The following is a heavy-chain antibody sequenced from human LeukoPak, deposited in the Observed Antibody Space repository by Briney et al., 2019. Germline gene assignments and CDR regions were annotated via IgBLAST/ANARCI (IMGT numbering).Heavy chain of an antibody. J-gene: IGHJ4*02. V-gene: IGHV3-33*01. D-gene: IGHD3-22*01. CDR3: ARILGDYYDSSGSYFDY. CDR1: GFTFSSYG. Sequence: GGSLRLSCAASGFTFSSYGMHWVRQAPGKGLEWVAVIWYDGSNKYYADSVKGRFTISRDNSKNTLYLQMNSLRAEDTAAYYCARILGDYYDSSGSYFDYWGQGTLVTVSS. CDR2: IWYDGSNK.